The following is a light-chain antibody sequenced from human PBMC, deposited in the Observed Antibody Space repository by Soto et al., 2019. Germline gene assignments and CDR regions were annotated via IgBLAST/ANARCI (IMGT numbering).Light chain of an antibody. CDR2: GAS. CDR1: QTVTSSY. V-gene: IGKV3-20*01. Sequence: EIVLTQSPGTLSLSPGERATLSCRASQTVTSSYLGWYQQKPGQAPRLLIYGASSRATGVPDRFSGSGSGTDFSLTITRLEPEDFALYYCQQYGNAPFTFGPGTKVDIK. CDR3: QQYGNAPFT. J-gene: IGKJ3*01.